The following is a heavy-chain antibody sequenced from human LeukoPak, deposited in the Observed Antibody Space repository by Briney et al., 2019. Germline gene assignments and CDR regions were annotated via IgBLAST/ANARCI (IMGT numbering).Heavy chain of an antibody. D-gene: IGHD2-2*01. CDR3: ARLVGVASHLHPDRRSSITSSVEDY. J-gene: IGHJ4*02. Sequence: SVKVSCKASGGTFSSYAISWVRQAPGQGLEWMGGIIPIFGTANYAQKFQGRVTITADESTSTAYMELSSLRSEDTAVYYCARLVGVASHLHPDRRSSITSSVEDYWGQGTLVTVSS. CDR1: GGTFSSYA. V-gene: IGHV1-69*13. CDR2: IIPIFGTA.